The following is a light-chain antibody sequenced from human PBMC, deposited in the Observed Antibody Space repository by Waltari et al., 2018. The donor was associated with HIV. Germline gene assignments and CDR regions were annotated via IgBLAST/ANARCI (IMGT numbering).Light chain of an antibody. J-gene: IGKJ2*01. CDR2: GAS. Sequence: EIVLTQSPGTLSLSPGERATLSCRASQRVRRGYLAWYRQKHGQAPWLLIYGASNRATGIPARFSGSGSGTDFTLTISSLEPEDFAVYYCQQYSSSPRTFGQGTKLEIK. V-gene: IGKV3-20*01. CDR1: QRVRRGY. CDR3: QQYSSSPRT.